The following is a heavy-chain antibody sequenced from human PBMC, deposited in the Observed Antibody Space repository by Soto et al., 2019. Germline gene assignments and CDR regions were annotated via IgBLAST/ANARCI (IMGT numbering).Heavy chain of an antibody. J-gene: IGHJ5*02. CDR2: VYATGTT. CDR1: GGSISKFY. V-gene: IGHV4-4*07. CDR3: VRDGSKSLRDWFDP. Sequence: SETLSLTCNVSGGSISKFYWAWIRKTAGNGLEWMGRVYATGTTDYNPSLRSRVAMSVDISKKAFSLRLRSVTGADSGVYYCVRDGSKSLRDWFDPWGQGILVTVSS.